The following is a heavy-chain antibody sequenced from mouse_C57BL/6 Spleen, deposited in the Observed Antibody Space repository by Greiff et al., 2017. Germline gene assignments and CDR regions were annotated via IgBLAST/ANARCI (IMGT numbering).Heavy chain of an antibody. Sequence: QVQLQQPGAELVRPGTSVKLSCKASGYTFTSYWMHWVKQRPGQGLEWIGVIDPSDSYTNYNQKFKGKATLTVDTSSSTAYMQLSSLTSEDSAVYYCARDYGTLAWFAYWGQGTLVTVSA. CDR1: GYTFTSYW. V-gene: IGHV1-59*01. CDR3: ARDYGTLAWFAY. D-gene: IGHD2-1*01. J-gene: IGHJ3*01. CDR2: IDPSDSYT.